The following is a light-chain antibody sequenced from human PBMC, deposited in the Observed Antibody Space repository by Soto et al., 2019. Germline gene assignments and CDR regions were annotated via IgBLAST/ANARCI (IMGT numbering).Light chain of an antibody. J-gene: IGKJ2*01. Sequence: EIVLPQSPGTLSLSPGERATLSCRASQSVSSSYLAWYQQKPGQAPRLLIYGASSRATGIPDRLSGSGSGTDFTLTISRLEPEDFAVYYCQPYGSSHPYTFGQGTKLEIK. CDR2: GAS. CDR3: QPYGSSHPYT. V-gene: IGKV3-20*01. CDR1: QSVSSSY.